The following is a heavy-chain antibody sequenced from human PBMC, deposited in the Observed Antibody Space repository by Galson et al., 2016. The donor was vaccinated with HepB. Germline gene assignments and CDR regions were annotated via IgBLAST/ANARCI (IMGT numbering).Heavy chain of an antibody. CDR3: ARANGYISGIDF. V-gene: IGHV3-20*04. J-gene: IGHJ4*02. CDR1: GFSFDDYA. Sequence: SLRLSCATSGFSFDDYAMTWVRQVPGRGLEWVSGITWNGGNTVYADSVKGRFTISRDSARNSLFLQMSSLRAEDTALSFCARANGYISGIDFWGQGTLVTVSS. CDR2: ITWNGGNT. D-gene: IGHD6-19*01.